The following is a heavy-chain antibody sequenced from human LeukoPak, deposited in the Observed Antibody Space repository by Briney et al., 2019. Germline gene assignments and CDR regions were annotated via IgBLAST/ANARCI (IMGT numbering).Heavy chain of an antibody. V-gene: IGHV3-74*01. D-gene: IGHD3-10*01. Sequence: GSLRLSCAASGFTFSSYWMHWVRQAPGKGLAWVSRINRDGSSTCYADSVKGRLTISRDNAKNTLYLQMNRLRAEDTAVYYCARDYNFDYWGPGTLVTVSS. CDR1: GFTFSSYW. CDR3: ARDYNFDY. CDR2: INRDGSST. J-gene: IGHJ4*02.